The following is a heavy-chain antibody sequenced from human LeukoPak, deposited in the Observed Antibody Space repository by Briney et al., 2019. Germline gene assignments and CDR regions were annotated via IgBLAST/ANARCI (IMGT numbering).Heavy chain of an antibody. CDR2: IYYSGST. CDR3: ARGGGIAAGGY. Sequence: SETLSLTCTVSGGSISSSSYYWGWIRQPPGKGLEWIGSIYYSGSTYYNPSLKSRVTISVDTSKNQFSLKLSSVTAADTAVYYCARGGGIAAGGYWGQGTLVTVSS. CDR1: GGSISSSSYY. V-gene: IGHV4-39*07. J-gene: IGHJ4*02. D-gene: IGHD6-13*01.